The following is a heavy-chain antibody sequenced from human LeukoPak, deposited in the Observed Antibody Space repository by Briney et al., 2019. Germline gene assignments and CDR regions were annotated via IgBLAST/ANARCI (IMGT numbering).Heavy chain of an antibody. CDR2: ISSSSANI. CDR3: VRDRSLGSQFYYYIDV. J-gene: IGHJ6*03. V-gene: IGHV3-48*01. Sequence: GGSLRLSCTASGFTFTSCAMNWVRQAPGKGLEWVSYISSSSANIHYADSVKGRFTVSRDNAKNSLYLQMNSLTAEDTAVYYCVRDRSLGSQFYYYIDVWGKGTTATVSS. CDR1: GFTFTSCA. D-gene: IGHD3-10*01.